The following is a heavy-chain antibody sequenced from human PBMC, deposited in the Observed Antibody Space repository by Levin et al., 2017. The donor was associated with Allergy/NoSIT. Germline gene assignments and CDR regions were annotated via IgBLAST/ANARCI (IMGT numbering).Heavy chain of an antibody. Sequence: GESLKISCKASGYTFTSYGISWVRQAPGQGLEWMGWISAYNGNTNYAQKLQGRVTMTTDTSTSTAYMELRSLRSDDTAVYYCARVLDSGYDSWGDTWFDPWGQGTLVTVSS. D-gene: IGHD5-12*01. CDR3: ARVLDSGYDSWGDTWFDP. CDR2: ISAYNGNT. V-gene: IGHV1-18*01. J-gene: IGHJ5*02. CDR1: GYTFTSYG.